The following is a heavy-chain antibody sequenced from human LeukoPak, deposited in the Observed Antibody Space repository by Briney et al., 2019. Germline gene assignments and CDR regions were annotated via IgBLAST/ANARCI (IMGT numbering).Heavy chain of an antibody. CDR1: GYTFTSYD. CDR3: AKDGQRTYYDFWSGSSFDY. D-gene: IGHD3-3*01. Sequence: GASVKVSCKASGYTFTSYDINWVRQATGQGLEWMGWMNPNSGNTGYAQKFQGRVTITRNTSISTAYMELSSLRAEDTAVYYCAKDGQRTYYDFWSGSSFDYWGQGTLVTVSS. CDR2: MNPNSGNT. V-gene: IGHV1-8*03. J-gene: IGHJ4*02.